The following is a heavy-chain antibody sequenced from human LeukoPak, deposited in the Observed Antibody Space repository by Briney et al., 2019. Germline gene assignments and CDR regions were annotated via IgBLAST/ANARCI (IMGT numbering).Heavy chain of an antibody. CDR3: GREEPYYYDSSGYRPQYFDY. V-gene: IGHV3-21*01. CDR1: GYTFSSYS. Sequence: PGGSLRLSCAASGYTFSSYSMNWVRQAPGKGLEWVSSISSSSSYIYYADSVKGRFTISRDNAKNSLYLQMNSLRAEDTAVYYCGREEPYYYDSSGYRPQYFDYWGQGTLVTVSS. CDR2: ISSSSSYI. J-gene: IGHJ4*02. D-gene: IGHD3-22*01.